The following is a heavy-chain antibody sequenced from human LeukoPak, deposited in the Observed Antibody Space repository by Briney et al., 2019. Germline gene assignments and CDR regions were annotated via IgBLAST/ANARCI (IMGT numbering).Heavy chain of an antibody. D-gene: IGHD1-26*01. V-gene: IGHV3-30*02. J-gene: IGHJ4*02. CDR2: IRYDGSNK. CDR1: GFTFSSYG. CDR3: AKALIVGALIGAFDY. Sequence: PGGSLRLSCAASGFTFSSYGMHWVRQAPGKGLEWVAFIRYDGSNKYYADSVKGRFTISRDNSKNTLYLQMNSLRAEDTAVYYCAKALIVGALIGAFDYWGQGTLVTVSS.